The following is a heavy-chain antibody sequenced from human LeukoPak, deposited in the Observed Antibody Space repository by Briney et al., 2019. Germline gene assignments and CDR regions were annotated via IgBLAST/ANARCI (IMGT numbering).Heavy chain of an antibody. J-gene: IGHJ4*02. D-gene: IGHD5-18*01. Sequence: SETLSLTCTVSGGSISSSSYYWGWIRQPPGKGLEWIGSIYYSGSTYYNPSLKSRVTISVDTSKNQFSLKLSPVTAADTAVYYCARHVRGYSRRNYFDYWGQGTLVTVSS. CDR2: IYYSGST. V-gene: IGHV4-39*01. CDR1: GGSISSSSYY. CDR3: ARHVRGYSRRNYFDY.